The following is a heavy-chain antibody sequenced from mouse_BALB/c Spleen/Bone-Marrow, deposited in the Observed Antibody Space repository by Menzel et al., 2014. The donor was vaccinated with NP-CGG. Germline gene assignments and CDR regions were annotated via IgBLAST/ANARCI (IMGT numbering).Heavy chain of an antibody. V-gene: IGHV8-12*01. CDR2: IFWDDDK. Sequence: QVTLKVCGPGISQPSQTLSLTCSFSGFSLRTSGMGVSWIRQPSGKGLEWLAHIFWDDDKLYNPSLKSRLTISKDTSRNQVFLKITSVDTADTATYYCARRPYYGSTYLDSWGQGTTLTVSS. CDR1: GFSLRTSGMG. CDR3: ARRPYYGSTYLDS. D-gene: IGHD1-1*01. J-gene: IGHJ2*01.